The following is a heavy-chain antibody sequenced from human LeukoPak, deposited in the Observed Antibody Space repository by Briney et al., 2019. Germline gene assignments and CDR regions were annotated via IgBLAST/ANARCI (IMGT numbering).Heavy chain of an antibody. D-gene: IGHD3-10*01. CDR1: GFTFSSYW. CDR3: ASLLARGLNWFDP. J-gene: IGHJ5*02. V-gene: IGHV3-74*01. CDR2: INSDGSST. Sequence: GGSLRLSCAASGFTFSSYWMHWVRQAPGKGLVWVSRINSDGSSTSYADSVKGRFTISRDNAKNTLYLQMNSLRAEDTAVYYCASLLARGLNWFDPWGQGPLVTFSS.